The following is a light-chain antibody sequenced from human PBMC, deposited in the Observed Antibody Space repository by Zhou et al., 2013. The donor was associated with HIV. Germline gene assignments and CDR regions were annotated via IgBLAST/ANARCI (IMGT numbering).Light chain of an antibody. Sequence: EIVLTQSPGTLSLSPGERATLSCRASQSVSNSYLAWYQQKPGQAPRLLIYGASSRATGIPDRFSGSGSGTDFTLTISRLEPEDSAVYYCQQYGISPYTFGQGTKLEIK. CDR3: QQYGISPYT. V-gene: IGKV3-20*01. J-gene: IGKJ2*01. CDR1: QSVSNSY. CDR2: GAS.